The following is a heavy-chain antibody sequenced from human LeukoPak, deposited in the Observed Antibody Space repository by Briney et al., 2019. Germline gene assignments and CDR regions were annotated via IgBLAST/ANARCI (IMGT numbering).Heavy chain of an antibody. CDR3: ARNIVVVPAAIERDDAFDI. CDR2: INHSGST. D-gene: IGHD2-2*01. Sequence: KPSETLSLTCAVYGGSFSGYYWSWIRQPPGKGLEWIGEINHSGSTNYNPSLKSRVTISVDTSKNQFSLKLSSVTAADTAVYYGARNIVVVPAAIERDDAFDIWGQGTMVTVSS. J-gene: IGHJ3*02. CDR1: GGSFSGYY. V-gene: IGHV4-34*01.